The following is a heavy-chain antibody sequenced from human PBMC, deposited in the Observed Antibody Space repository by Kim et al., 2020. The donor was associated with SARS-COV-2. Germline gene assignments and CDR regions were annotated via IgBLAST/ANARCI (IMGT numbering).Heavy chain of an antibody. V-gene: IGHV7-4-1*02. CDR1: GYTFSDYA. J-gene: IGHJ5*02. D-gene: IGHD3-3*01. CDR3: ARGRYYDFWNGYYTGLWTHAGIDP. Sequence: ASVKVSCKASGYTFSDYAINWVRQAPGRGLEWVGLINTNTGNPTYAQDFTGRLVFSLETSVNTTYLQISGLKAEDTAIYYCARGRYYDFWNGYYTGLWTHAGIDPWGQGTLVTVSS. CDR2: INTNTGNP.